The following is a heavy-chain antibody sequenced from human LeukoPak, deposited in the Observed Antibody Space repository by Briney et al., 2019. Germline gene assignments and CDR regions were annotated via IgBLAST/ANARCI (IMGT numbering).Heavy chain of an antibody. V-gene: IGHV1-18*01. Sequence: GASVKVSCKASGYTFTSYGISWVRQAPGQGLEWMGWISPYNDNTNYAQKFQGRVTMTTDTSTNTAYMELSSLRSDDTAVYYCARFRFSGYDFPGYWGQGTLVTVSS. CDR2: ISPYNDNT. CDR3: ARFRFSGYDFPGY. J-gene: IGHJ4*02. CDR1: GYTFTSYG. D-gene: IGHD5-12*01.